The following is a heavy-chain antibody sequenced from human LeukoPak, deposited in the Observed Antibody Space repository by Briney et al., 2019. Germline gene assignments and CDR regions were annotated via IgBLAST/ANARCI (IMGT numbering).Heavy chain of an antibody. CDR1: GFTVSSTY. D-gene: IGHD4-17*01. CDR3: ARFYGDFVNHWYFDL. J-gene: IGHJ2*01. CDR2: MYGSGGT. Sequence: GGSLRLSCAASGFTVSSTYMSWVRQAPGKGLEWVSVMYGSGGTYYADSMKGRFTISRDNSKNTLYLQMNSLRAEDTAVYYCARFYGDFVNHWYFDLWGRGTLSLSPQ. V-gene: IGHV3-53*01.